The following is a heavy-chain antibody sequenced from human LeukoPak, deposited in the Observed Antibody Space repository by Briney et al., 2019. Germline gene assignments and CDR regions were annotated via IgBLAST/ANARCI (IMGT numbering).Heavy chain of an antibody. CDR2: IYHSGST. CDR3: ARDGYGGVDY. Sequence: SETLSLTCTVSGGSISTGDYYWSWIRQSPGKGLEWIGYIYHSGSTKYNPSLKSRVTISVDTSKKQFSLKLSSVTAADTAVYYCARDGYGGVDYWGQGTLVTVSS. J-gene: IGHJ4*02. D-gene: IGHD3-10*01. V-gene: IGHV4-61*08. CDR1: GGSISTGDYY.